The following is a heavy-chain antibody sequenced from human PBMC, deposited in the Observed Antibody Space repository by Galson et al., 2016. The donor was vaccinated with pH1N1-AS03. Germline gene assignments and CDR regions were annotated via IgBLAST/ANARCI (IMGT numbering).Heavy chain of an antibody. V-gene: IGHV3-7*01. CDR2: IKQDGSES. D-gene: IGHD6-19*01. Sequence: SLRLSCAASGFTFTDFWMCWVRLAPGKGLEWVANIKQDGSESYYVESVQGRFTISGDNAKNSLYLQMNSLRAEDTAVYYCAKDGRGGWFFDSWGQGTLVTVSS. J-gene: IGHJ4*02. CDR3: AKDGRGGWFFDS. CDR1: GFTFTDFW.